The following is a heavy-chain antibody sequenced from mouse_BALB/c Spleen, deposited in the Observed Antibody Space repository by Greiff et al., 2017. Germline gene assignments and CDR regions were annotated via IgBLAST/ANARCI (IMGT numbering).Heavy chain of an antibody. D-gene: IGHD2-14*01. Sequence: QVQLQQPGAELVKPGAPVKLSCKASGYTFTSYWMNWVKQRPGRGLEWIGRIDPSDSETHYNQKFKDKATLTVDKSSSTAYIQLSSLTSEDSAVYYCARLYYRYDGYFDYWGQGTTLTVSS. CDR2: IDPSDSET. V-gene: IGHV1-69*02. CDR1: GYTFTSYW. J-gene: IGHJ2*01. CDR3: ARLYYRYDGYFDY.